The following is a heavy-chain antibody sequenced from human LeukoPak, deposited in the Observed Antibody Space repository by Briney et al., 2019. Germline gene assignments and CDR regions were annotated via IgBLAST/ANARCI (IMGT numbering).Heavy chain of an antibody. Sequence: PSETLSLTCTVSGDSFTSHYWTWVRQFPGRGLEWIGYVSYIGSTNYNPSLKSRVTISVDTSKNQFSLKLSSVTAADTAVYYCARDPTTVTKGLDIWGQGTMVTVSS. CDR3: ARDPTTVTKGLDI. CDR1: GDSFTSHY. J-gene: IGHJ3*02. CDR2: VSYIGST. D-gene: IGHD4-17*01. V-gene: IGHV4-59*11.